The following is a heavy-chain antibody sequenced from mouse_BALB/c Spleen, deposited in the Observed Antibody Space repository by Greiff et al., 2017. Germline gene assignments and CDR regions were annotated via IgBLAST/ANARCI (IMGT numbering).Heavy chain of an antibody. Sequence: DVQLVESGGGLVKPGGSLKLSCAASGFTFSSYAMSWVRQTPEKRLEWVASISSGGSTYYPDSVKGRFTISRDNARNILYLQMSSLRSEDTAMYYCARFTTVVATRYFDVWGAGTTVTVSS. D-gene: IGHD1-1*01. CDR2: ISSGGST. CDR1: GFTFSSYA. V-gene: IGHV5-6-5*01. J-gene: IGHJ1*01. CDR3: ARFTTVVATRYFDV.